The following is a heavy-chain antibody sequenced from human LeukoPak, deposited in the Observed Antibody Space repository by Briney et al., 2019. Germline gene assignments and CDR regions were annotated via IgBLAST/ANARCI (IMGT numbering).Heavy chain of an antibody. CDR2: IYYSGST. V-gene: IGHV4-30-4*01. CDR1: GGSISSGDYC. Sequence: TSETLSLTCTVSGGSISSGDYCWSWIRQPPGKGLEWIGYIYYSGSTYYNPSLKSRVTISVDTSKNQFSLKLSSVTAADTAVYYCARGYGGDCYWHYYYGMDVWGQGTTVTVSS. D-gene: IGHD2-21*02. CDR3: ARGYGGDCYWHYYYGMDV. J-gene: IGHJ6*02.